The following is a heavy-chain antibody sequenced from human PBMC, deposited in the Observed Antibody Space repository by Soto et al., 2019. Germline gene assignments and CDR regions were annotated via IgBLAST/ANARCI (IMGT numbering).Heavy chain of an antibody. J-gene: IGHJ4*02. CDR2: INHSGNT. CDR3: ARGPAVTLPWDFIDS. D-gene: IGHD4-17*01. CDR1: GGSFSGYY. V-gene: IGHV4-34*01. Sequence: QEQLQQWGAGLLKPSETLSLTCVVYGGSFSGYYWSWIRQPPGKGLEWIGEINHSGNTNYNPSLKSRVTISIDTSKNQFFLKLNSVTAADTAVYYCARGPAVTLPWDFIDSWGQGTLVAVSS.